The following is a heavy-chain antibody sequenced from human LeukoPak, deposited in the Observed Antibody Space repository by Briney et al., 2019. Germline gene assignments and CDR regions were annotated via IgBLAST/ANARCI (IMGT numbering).Heavy chain of an antibody. V-gene: IGHV1-18*01. CDR1: GYTFTTYS. J-gene: IGHJ4*02. CDR3: ARAPNYGGKPFDY. Sequence: ASVKVSCKASGYTFTTYSISWVRQAPGQGLEWMGWISTHNGYTDYGQKFQGRLTMTTDTSTSTAYMELRSLRSDDTAVYYCARAPNYGGKPFDYWGQGTLVTVSS. D-gene: IGHD4-23*01. CDR2: ISTHNGYT.